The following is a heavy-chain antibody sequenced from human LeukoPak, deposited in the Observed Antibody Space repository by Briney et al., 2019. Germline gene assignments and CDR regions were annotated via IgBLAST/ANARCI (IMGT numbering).Heavy chain of an antibody. V-gene: IGHV1-8*01. J-gene: IGHJ5*02. CDR1: GYTFTSYD. CDR2: MNPNSGNT. CDR3: ARGQFGWFDP. Sequence: ASVKVSCKASGYTFTSYDINWVRQATGQGLEWMGWMNPNSGNTGYAQKFQGRVTMTRDTSISTAYMELSRLRSDDTAVYYCARGQFGWFDPWGQGTLVTVSS. D-gene: IGHD3-10*01.